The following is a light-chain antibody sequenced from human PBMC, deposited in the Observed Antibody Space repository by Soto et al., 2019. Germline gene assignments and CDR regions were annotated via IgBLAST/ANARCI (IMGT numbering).Light chain of an antibody. CDR2: GAS. CDR3: QNYNRAPWT. J-gene: IGKJ1*01. Sequence: DIQMTQSPSSLSASVGDRVTITCRASEDIRNYLAWYQQKPGKVPKLLIYGASTLQSGVPSRFSGSGAGTDFTLTISSQQTEDVATYYCQNYNRAPWTFGQGTKVESK. V-gene: IGKV1-27*01. CDR1: EDIRNY.